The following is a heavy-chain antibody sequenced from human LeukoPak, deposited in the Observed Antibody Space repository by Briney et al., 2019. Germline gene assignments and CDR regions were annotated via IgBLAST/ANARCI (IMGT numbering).Heavy chain of an antibody. V-gene: IGHV1-69*05. Sequence: SVKVSCKASGGTFSSYAISWVRQAPGQGLEWMGRIIPIFGTANYAQKFQGRVTITTDESTSTAYMELSSLRSEDTAVYYCARDPPSYCDYGGFYYMDVWGKGTTVTVSS. J-gene: IGHJ6*03. CDR3: ARDPPSYCDYGGFYYMDV. CDR2: IIPIFGTA. CDR1: GGTFSSYA. D-gene: IGHD4-17*01.